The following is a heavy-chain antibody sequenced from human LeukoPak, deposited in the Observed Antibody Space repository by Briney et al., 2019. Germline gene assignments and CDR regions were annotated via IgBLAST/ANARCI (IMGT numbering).Heavy chain of an antibody. D-gene: IGHD5-18*01. CDR3: AKDLSRLWPAFDY. Sequence: PRGSLRLSCAASGFTFSSYGMSWVRQAPGKGLEWVSAISGSGGSTYYADSVKGRFTISRDNSKNTLYLQMNSLRAEDTAVYYCAKDLSRLWPAFDYWGQGTLVTVSS. CDR2: ISGSGGST. J-gene: IGHJ4*02. V-gene: IGHV3-23*01. CDR1: GFTFSSYG.